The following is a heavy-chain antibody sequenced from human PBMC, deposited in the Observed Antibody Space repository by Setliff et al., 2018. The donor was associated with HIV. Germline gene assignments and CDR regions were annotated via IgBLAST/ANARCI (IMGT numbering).Heavy chain of an antibody. CDR3: ARLRLFSSALDY. D-gene: IGHD2-2*01. J-gene: IGHJ4*02. V-gene: IGHV3-66*02. Sequence: SLKISCAASGFSVSNYYMAWVRQAPGKGLEWVSTIYSDGTTYHADSVKGRFTLSRDNSKNTLFLQMNSLRPEDTAVFYCARLRLFSSALDYWGQGTLVTVSS. CDR1: GFSVSNYY. CDR2: IYSDGTT.